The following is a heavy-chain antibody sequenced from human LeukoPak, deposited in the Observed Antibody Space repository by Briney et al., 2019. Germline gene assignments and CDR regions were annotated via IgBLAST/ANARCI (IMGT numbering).Heavy chain of an antibody. CDR3: ARARFSGSGYYFDY. D-gene: IGHD1-26*01. CDR1: GGSISSYY. J-gene: IGHJ4*02. Sequence: ASETLSHTCTVSGGSISSYYWSWIRQPAGKGLEWIGRIYTSGSTNYNPSLKSRVTMSVDTSKNQFSLKLSSVTAADTAVYYCARARFSGSGYYFDYWGQGTLVTVSS. V-gene: IGHV4-4*07. CDR2: IYTSGST.